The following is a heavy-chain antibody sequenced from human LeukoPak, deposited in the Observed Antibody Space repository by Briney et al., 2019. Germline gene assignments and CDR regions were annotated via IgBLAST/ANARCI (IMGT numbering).Heavy chain of an antibody. Sequence: SETLSLTCTVSGGSISSYYWSWIRQPPGKGLEWIGYIYYSGSTNYNPSLKSRVTISVDTSKNQFSRKLSSVTAADTAVYYCARREYPIFDYWGQGTLVTVSS. CDR3: ARREYPIFDY. CDR2: IYYSGST. CDR1: GGSISSYY. J-gene: IGHJ4*02. V-gene: IGHV4-59*12. D-gene: IGHD2-2*01.